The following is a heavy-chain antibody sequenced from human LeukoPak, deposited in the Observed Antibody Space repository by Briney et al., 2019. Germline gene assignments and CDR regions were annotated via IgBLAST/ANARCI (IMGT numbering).Heavy chain of an antibody. J-gene: IGHJ5*02. CDR2: IDYSGGSS. Sequence: GGSLRLSCTVSGFTLSSYEMSWIRQAPGKGLEWVSSIDYSGGSSYYADSVKGRFTISRDNSKNTLYLQMNSLRAEDTAVYYCAAVDVDTAFPWGQGTLVTVSS. CDR3: AAVDVDTAFP. D-gene: IGHD5-18*01. V-gene: IGHV3-23*01. CDR1: GFTLSSYE.